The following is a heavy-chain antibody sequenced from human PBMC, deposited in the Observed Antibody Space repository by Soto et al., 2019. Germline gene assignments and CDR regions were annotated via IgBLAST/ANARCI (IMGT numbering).Heavy chain of an antibody. CDR3: ARVRYFDSRGMDV. Sequence: QVQLQQWGAGLLKPSETLSLTCAVYGGSFSGYYWSWIRQPPGKGLEWIGEINHSGSTNYNPSLKSRVTISVDTSKNQFSLKLSSVTAEDTAVYYCARVRYFDSRGMDVWGQGTTVTVSS. D-gene: IGHD3-9*01. CDR2: INHSGST. CDR1: GGSFSGYY. V-gene: IGHV4-34*01. J-gene: IGHJ6*02.